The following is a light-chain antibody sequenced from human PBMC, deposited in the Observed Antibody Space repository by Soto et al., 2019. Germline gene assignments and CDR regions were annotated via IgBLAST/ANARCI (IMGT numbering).Light chain of an antibody. CDR1: QIISRR. CDR3: QQYENLPT. CDR2: DAS. J-gene: IGKJ5*01. Sequence: IQITKYTFTLSASLGDSFAITFRASQIISRRLAWYQQKPGRAPKLLIYDASNLEAGVPSRFRGSGSGTDFTFTISRLQPEDIATYYCQQYENLPTFGQGTRLEIK. V-gene: IGKV1-33*01.